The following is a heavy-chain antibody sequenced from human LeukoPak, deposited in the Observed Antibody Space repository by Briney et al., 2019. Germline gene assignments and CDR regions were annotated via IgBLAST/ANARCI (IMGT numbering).Heavy chain of an antibody. Sequence: ASVKVSFKASGYTFTSYAMHWVRPAPGQRLEWMGWINAGNGNTKYSQKFQGRVTITRDTSASTAYMELSSLRSEDTAVYYCARDRITMVRGVIIWPLGWFDPWGQGTLVTVSS. CDR3: ARDRITMVRGVIIWPLGWFDP. V-gene: IGHV1-3*01. CDR1: GYTFTSYA. J-gene: IGHJ5*02. D-gene: IGHD3-10*01. CDR2: INAGNGNT.